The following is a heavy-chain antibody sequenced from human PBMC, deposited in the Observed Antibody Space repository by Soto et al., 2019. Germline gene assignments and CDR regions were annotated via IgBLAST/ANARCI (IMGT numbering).Heavy chain of an antibody. CDR1: GFTFSSYA. J-gene: IGHJ6*03. CDR3: AKSEQLVVYYYYYMDV. D-gene: IGHD6-6*01. Sequence: GSLXLSCAASGFTFSSYAMSWVRHAPGKGLEWVSAISGSGGSTYYADSVKGRFTISRDNSKNTLYLQMNSLRAEDTAVYYCAKSEQLVVYYYYYMDVWGKGTTVTVSS. V-gene: IGHV3-23*01. CDR2: ISGSGGST.